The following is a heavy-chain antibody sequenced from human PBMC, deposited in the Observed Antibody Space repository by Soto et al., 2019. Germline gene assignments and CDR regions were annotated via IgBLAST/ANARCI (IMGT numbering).Heavy chain of an antibody. Sequence: QVQLVQSGAEVKKPGASVTVSCKASGYTFTSYDINWVRQATGQGLEWMGWMNPNSGNTGYAPKCQGRVTITRNTSIRTAYMELSSLRSEDTAVYYCASEKTHYGMDVWGQGTTVTVSS. CDR3: ASEKTHYGMDV. V-gene: IGHV1-8*01. CDR1: GYTFTSYD. CDR2: MNPNSGNT. J-gene: IGHJ6*02.